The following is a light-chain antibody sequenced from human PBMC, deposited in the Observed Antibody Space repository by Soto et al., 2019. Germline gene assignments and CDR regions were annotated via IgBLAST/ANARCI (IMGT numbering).Light chain of an antibody. CDR1: QSLLHSNGYNY. V-gene: IGKV2-28*01. Sequence: DIVMTQSPLSLPVTPGEPASISCRSSQSLLHSNGYNYLDWYLQKLGQSPQLLIYLGSNRASGVPDRFSGSGSGTDVTLKISRVEAEDVGVYYCLQALQPPWTFGQGTKVEIK. CDR3: LQALQPPWT. J-gene: IGKJ1*01. CDR2: LGS.